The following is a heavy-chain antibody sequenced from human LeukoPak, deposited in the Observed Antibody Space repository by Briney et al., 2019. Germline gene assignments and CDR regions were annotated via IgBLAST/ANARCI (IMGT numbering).Heavy chain of an antibody. J-gene: IGHJ4*02. V-gene: IGHV1-2*02. CDR1: GYTFTGYY. Sequence: ASVKVSCKASGYTFTGYYMHWVRQAPGQGLEWMGWINPNSGGTNYAQKFQGRVTMTRDTSISTAYMELSRLRSDDTAVYYCARGGTSGWRTPNDDYWGQGTLVTVSS. D-gene: IGHD6-19*01. CDR3: ARGGTSGWRTPNDDY. CDR2: INPNSGGT.